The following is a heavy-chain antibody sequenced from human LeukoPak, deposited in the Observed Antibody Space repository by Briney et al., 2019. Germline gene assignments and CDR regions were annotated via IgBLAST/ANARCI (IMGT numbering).Heavy chain of an antibody. CDR2: INHNGNVN. CDR3: ASPSSERADAFDI. Sequence: GGSLRLSCAASGFTFSSYWMNWARQAPGKGLEWVASINHNGNVNYYVDSVKGRFTISRDNAKNSLYLQMSNLRAEDTAVYFCASPSSERADAFDIWGQGTMVTVSS. V-gene: IGHV3-7*03. J-gene: IGHJ3*02. CDR1: GFTFSSYW. D-gene: IGHD1-1*01.